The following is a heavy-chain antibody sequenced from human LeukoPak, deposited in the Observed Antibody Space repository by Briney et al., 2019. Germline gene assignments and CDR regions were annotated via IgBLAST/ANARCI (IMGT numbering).Heavy chain of an antibody. J-gene: IGHJ4*02. D-gene: IGHD6-25*01. CDR3: AKDRLPDHYFDY. CDR1: GFTFSSYG. V-gene: IGHV3-30*18. CDR2: ISYDGSNK. Sequence: GRSLRLSCAASGFTFSSYGMHWVRQAPGKGLEWVAVISYDGSNKYYADSVKGRFTISRDNSKNTLYLQMNSLRAEDTAVYYCAKDRLPDHYFDYWGQGTLVTVSS.